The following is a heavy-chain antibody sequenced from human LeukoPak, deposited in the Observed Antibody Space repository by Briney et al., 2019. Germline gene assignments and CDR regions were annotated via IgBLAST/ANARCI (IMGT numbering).Heavy chain of an antibody. CDR2: TSSSSSTI. D-gene: IGHD2-2*01. Sequence: GGSLRLSCAASGFTFSSYSMNWVRQAPGKGLEWVSYTSSSSSTIYYAGSVKGRFTISRDNAKNSLYLQMNSLRAEDTAVYYCARDYTVVVPAAMEDYYYYGMDVWGQGTTVTVSS. CDR1: GFTFSSYS. J-gene: IGHJ6*02. V-gene: IGHV3-48*04. CDR3: ARDYTVVVPAAMEDYYYYGMDV.